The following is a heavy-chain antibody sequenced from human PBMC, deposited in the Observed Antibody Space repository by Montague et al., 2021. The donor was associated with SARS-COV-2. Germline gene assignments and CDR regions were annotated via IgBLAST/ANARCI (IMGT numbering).Heavy chain of an antibody. CDR3: VERVGDADY. J-gene: IGHJ4*02. D-gene: IGHD1-26*01. Sequence: SETLSLTCTVSGGSISSSSYYWGWIRQPPGKGLGWIGSIYYSGSTYYNPSLKSRVTISVDTSKNQFSLKLTSVTAADTAVYYCVERVGDADYWGQGTLVTVSS. CDR2: IYYSGST. CDR1: GGSISSSSYY. V-gene: IGHV4-39*01.